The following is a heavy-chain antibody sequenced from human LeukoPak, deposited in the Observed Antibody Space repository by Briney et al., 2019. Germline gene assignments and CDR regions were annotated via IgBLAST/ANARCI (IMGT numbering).Heavy chain of an antibody. CDR3: ARSYDFWSGYYGWFDA. CDR2: IYYSGST. CDR1: GGSISSYY. J-gene: IGHJ5*02. D-gene: IGHD3-3*01. V-gene: IGHV4-59*01. Sequence: PSETLSLTCTVSGGSISSYYWSWIRQPPGKGLEWIGYIYYSGSTNYNPSLKSRVTISVDTSKNQSTLQLSSVTAADTAVYYCARSYDFWSGYYGWFDAWGQGTLVTVSS.